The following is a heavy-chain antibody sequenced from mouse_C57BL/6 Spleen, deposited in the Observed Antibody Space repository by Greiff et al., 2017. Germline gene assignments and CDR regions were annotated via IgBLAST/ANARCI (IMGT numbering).Heavy chain of an antibody. CDR3: AIITTVVALYWYFDV. J-gene: IGHJ1*03. Sequence: EVQLVESGGGLVQPGESLKLSCESNEYEFPSHDMSWVRKTPEKRLELVAAINSDGGSTYYPDTMERRFIISRDNTKKTLYLQMSSLRSEDTALYYCAIITTVVALYWYFDVWGTGTTVTVSS. CDR2: INSDGGST. V-gene: IGHV5-2*01. CDR1: EYEFPSHD. D-gene: IGHD1-1*01.